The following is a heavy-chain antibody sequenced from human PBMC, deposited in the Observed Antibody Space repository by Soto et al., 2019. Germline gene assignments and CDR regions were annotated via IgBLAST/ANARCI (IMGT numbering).Heavy chain of an antibody. V-gene: IGHV1-69*13. D-gene: IGHD5-12*01. CDR1: GGTFSSYA. J-gene: IGHJ4*02. CDR3: ATDIVATIGGLWYFDY. CDR2: IIPIFGTA. Sequence: ASVKVSCKASGGTFSSYAISWVRQAPGQGLEWMGGIIPIFGTANYAQKFQGRVTITADESTSTAYMELSSLRSEDTAVYYRATDIVATIGGLWYFDYWGQGTLVTVSS.